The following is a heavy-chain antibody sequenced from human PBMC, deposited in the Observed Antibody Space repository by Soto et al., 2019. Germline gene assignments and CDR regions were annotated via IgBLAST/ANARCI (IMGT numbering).Heavy chain of an antibody. CDR2: IYYSGST. Sequence: SETLSLTCTVSGGSISSSSYYWGWIRQPPGKGLEWIGSIYYSGSTYYNPSLKSRVTISVDTSKNQFSLKLSSVTAADTAVYYCARRTKWELRPRYYYGMDVWGQGTTVTV. D-gene: IGHD1-26*01. CDR1: GGSISSSSYY. V-gene: IGHV4-39*01. CDR3: ARRTKWELRPRYYYGMDV. J-gene: IGHJ6*02.